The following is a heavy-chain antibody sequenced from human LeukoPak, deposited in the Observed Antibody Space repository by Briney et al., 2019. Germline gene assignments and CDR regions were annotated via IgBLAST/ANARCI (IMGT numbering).Heavy chain of an antibody. J-gene: IGHJ6*02. CDR2: INPNSGGT. D-gene: IGHD2-2*01. Sequence: GASVKVSCKASGYTFTGYYMHWVRQAPGQGLEWMGWINPNSGGTNYAQKFQGRVTMTRDTSISTAYMELSRLRSDGTAVYYCARDIVVVPAATRRLGMDVWGQGTTVTVSS. CDR3: ARDIVVVPAATRRLGMDV. CDR1: GYTFTGYY. V-gene: IGHV1-2*02.